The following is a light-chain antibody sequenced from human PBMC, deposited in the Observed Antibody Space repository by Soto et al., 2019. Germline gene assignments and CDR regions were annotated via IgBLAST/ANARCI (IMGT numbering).Light chain of an antibody. CDR1: QSVSSN. J-gene: IGKJ1*01. CDR3: QQYKDWPTT. Sequence: EIVLTQSPGTLSVSPGERATLSCRASQSVSSNLAWYQQKPGQAPRLLVYGASTRATGIPARFSGSGAGTDFTLTITSLQSEDFGVYFCQQYKDWPTTFGQGTKVDIK. CDR2: GAS. V-gene: IGKV3-15*01.